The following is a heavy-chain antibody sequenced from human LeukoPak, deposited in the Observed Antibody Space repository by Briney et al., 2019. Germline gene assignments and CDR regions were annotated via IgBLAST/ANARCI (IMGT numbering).Heavy chain of an antibody. CDR1: GYSFTSYW. CDR3: ARHTYDCSSTSCYSFDP. CDR2: IYPGDSDT. Sequence: GESLKISCKGSGYSFTSYWIGWVRQMPGKGPEWMGIIYPGDSDTRYSPSFQGQVTISADKSISTAYLQWSSLKASDTAMYYCARHTYDCSSTSCYSFDPWGQGTLVTVSS. D-gene: IGHD2-2*02. J-gene: IGHJ5*02. V-gene: IGHV5-51*01.